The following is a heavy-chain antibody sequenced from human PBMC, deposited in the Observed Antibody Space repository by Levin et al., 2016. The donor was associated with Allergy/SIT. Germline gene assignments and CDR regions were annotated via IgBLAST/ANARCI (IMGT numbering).Heavy chain of an antibody. CDR2: INEDGSKE. Sequence: WIRQPPGKGLEWVANINEDGSKENYVESVKGRFTISRDNTNKSLYLHMNSLRAEDTAVYYCARGSGRRYFDYWGQGTLVTVSS. J-gene: IGHJ4*02. CDR3: ARGSGRRYFDY. D-gene: IGHD3-10*01. V-gene: IGHV3-7*01.